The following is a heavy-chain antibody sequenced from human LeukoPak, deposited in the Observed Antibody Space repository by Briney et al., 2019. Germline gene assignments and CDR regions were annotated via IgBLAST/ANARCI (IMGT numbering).Heavy chain of an antibody. CDR2: IYYSGST. CDR1: GGSISSSSYY. CDR3: ARHYYDSSGYGYFDY. D-gene: IGHD3-22*01. V-gene: IGHV4-39*01. Sequence: PSETLSLTCTVSGGSISSSSYYWGWIRQPPGKGLEWIGSIYYSGSTYYNPSLKSRVTISVDTSKNQFSLKLSSVTAADTAVYYCARHYYDSSGYGYFDYWGRGTLVTVSS. J-gene: IGHJ4*02.